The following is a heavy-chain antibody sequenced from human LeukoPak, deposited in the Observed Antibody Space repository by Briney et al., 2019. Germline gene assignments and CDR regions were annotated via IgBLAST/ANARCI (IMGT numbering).Heavy chain of an antibody. V-gene: IGHV3-21*01. Sequence: GGTLRLSCAVSGFTFSSYSMNWVRQAPGKGLEWVSSISSRSNYIHYADSVKGRVTISRYNAKNSLYLQMYSLRAEDTAVYICARHPERDYDYWGQGTLVTVSS. CDR1: GFTFSSYS. CDR2: ISSRSNYI. D-gene: IGHD4-11*01. J-gene: IGHJ4*02. CDR3: ARHPERDYDY.